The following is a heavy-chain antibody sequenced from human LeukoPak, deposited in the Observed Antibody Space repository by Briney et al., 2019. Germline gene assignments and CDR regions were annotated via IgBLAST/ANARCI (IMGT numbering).Heavy chain of an antibody. D-gene: IGHD4-17*01. CDR2: IIPIFGTA. J-gene: IGHJ3*02. Sequence: ASEKVSCKASGGTCSSYAISWVRQAAGQWLEWMGGIIPIFGTANYAQKFQGRVTITADESTSTAYMELRSLRSDDTAVYYCARSLGPNTVTRGLDAFDIWGQGTMVTVS. V-gene: IGHV1-69*13. CDR3: ARSLGPNTVTRGLDAFDI. CDR1: GGTCSSYA.